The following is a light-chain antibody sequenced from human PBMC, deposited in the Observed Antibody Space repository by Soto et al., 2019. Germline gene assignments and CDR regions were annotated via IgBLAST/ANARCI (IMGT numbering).Light chain of an antibody. CDR2: SNN. CDR1: SSNIGSNT. CDR3: AAWDDSLNGYV. J-gene: IGLJ1*01. V-gene: IGLV1-44*01. Sequence: QLVLTQPPSGSGTPGQRVTISCSGSSSNIGSNTVNWYQQLPGTAPKLLIYSNNQRPSGVPDRFSGSKSGTSASLAISGLQSEDEADYYCAAWDDSLNGYVFGTGTKLTVL.